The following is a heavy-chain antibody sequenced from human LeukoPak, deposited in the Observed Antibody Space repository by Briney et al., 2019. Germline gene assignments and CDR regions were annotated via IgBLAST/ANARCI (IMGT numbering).Heavy chain of an antibody. Sequence: GGSLRLSCAASGFTVSSNYMSWVRQAPGKGLEWVSVIYSGGSTYYADSVKGRFTISRDNSKNTLYLQMNSLRAEDTAVYYCARNTAAIVLRYFYFYMDVWGKGTTVTVSS. V-gene: IGHV3-53*01. CDR3: ARNTAAIVLRYFYFYMDV. CDR2: IYSGGST. J-gene: IGHJ6*03. CDR1: GFTVSSNY. D-gene: IGHD2-2*02.